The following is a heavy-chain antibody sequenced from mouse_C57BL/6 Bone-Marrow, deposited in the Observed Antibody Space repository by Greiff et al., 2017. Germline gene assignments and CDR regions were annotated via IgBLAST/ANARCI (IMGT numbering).Heavy chain of an antibody. CDR1: GYTFTSYG. D-gene: IGHD2-2*01. V-gene: IGHV1-81*01. CDR3: ARPRYGFNFDY. Sequence: QVQLQQSGAELARPGASVKLSCKASGYTFTSYGISWVKQRTGQGLVWIGEIYPRSGNTYYNEKFKGKATMTADKSSSQAYMGLRSLTSEDSAVYFCARPRYGFNFDYWGQGTTLTVSS. CDR2: IYPRSGNT. J-gene: IGHJ2*01.